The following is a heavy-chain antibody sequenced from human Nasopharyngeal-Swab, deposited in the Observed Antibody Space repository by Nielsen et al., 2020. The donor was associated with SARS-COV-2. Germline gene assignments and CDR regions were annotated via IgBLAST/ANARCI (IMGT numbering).Heavy chain of an antibody. CDR3: AKDPGATVTHAFDI. Sequence: LKISCAASGFTFDDSAMHWVRQAPGKGLEWVSGISWNSGSIGYADSVKGRFTISRDNAKNSLYLQMNSLRAEDTALYNCAKDPGATVTHAFDIWGQGTMVTVSS. CDR1: GFTFDDSA. J-gene: IGHJ3*02. D-gene: IGHD4-17*01. V-gene: IGHV3-9*01. CDR2: ISWNSGSI.